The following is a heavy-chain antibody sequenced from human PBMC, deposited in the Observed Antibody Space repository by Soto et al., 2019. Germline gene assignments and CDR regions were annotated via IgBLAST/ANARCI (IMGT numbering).Heavy chain of an antibody. Sequence: VELLESGGGLVQPGGPLTLSCTASGFSFSNYAMHWVRQAPGKGLEWVSTIKDSGDDTYYLASVRGRFIISRDYSRNTLYLQMTSLRAEDTALYHCVKGGASYTSCWYANWGQGILVTVSS. CDR1: GFSFSNYA. V-gene: IGHV3-23*01. CDR3: VKGGASYTSCWYAN. J-gene: IGHJ4*02. D-gene: IGHD6-13*01. CDR2: IKDSGDDT.